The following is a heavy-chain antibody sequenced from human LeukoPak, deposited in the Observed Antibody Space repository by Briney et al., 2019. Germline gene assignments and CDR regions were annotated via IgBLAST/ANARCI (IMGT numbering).Heavy chain of an antibody. V-gene: IGHV1-2*02. Sequence: SVKDSCKASGYTFTDYYIHWVRPAPGQGLAWMGWINPNSGGTNYAQKFQGRVTMTRDTSISTAYMELSRLRSDDTAVYYCTRRLGYCSSSNCYDLGYWGQGTQVTVSS. CDR3: TRRLGYCSSSNCYDLGY. D-gene: IGHD2-2*01. CDR1: GYTFTDYY. CDR2: INPNSGGT. J-gene: IGHJ4*02.